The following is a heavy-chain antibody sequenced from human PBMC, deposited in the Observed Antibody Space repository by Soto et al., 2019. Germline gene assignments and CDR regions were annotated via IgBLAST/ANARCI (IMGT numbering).Heavy chain of an antibody. CDR1: EFTFNSHN. J-gene: IGHJ4*02. Sequence: QVHLEESGGGVVQPGRSLRLSCAASEFTFNSHNMHWVRQAPGKGLEWVAVISYDGNNKYYADSVKGRFTISRDNSKNTLYLQMNSLRGEDTAVYYCAKDRRNNWCFDYWGQGTLVTVSS. D-gene: IGHD1-1*01. CDR2: ISYDGNNK. V-gene: IGHV3-30*18. CDR3: AKDRRNNWCFDY.